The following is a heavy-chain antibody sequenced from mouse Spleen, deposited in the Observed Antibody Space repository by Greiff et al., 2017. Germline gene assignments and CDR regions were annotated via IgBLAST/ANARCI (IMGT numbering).Heavy chain of an antibody. D-gene: IGHD2-1*01. Sequence: QVQLQQPGAELVKPGASVKLSCKASGYTFTSYWMHWVKQRPGQGLEWIGMIHPNSGSTNYNEKFKSKATLTVDKSSSTAYMQLSSLTSEDSAVYYCARSYGNFYYFDYWGQGTTLTVSS. CDR3: ARSYGNFYYFDY. CDR2: IHPNSGST. CDR1: GYTFTSYW. V-gene: IGHV1-64*01. J-gene: IGHJ2*01.